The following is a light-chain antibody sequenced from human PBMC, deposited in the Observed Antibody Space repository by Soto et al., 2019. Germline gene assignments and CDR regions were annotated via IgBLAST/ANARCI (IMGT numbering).Light chain of an antibody. V-gene: IGLV4-69*01. CDR2: LDSDGSH. J-gene: IGLJ2*01. CDR1: SGHSSYA. Sequence: QPVLTQSPSASASLGASVKLTCTLSSGHSSYAIAWHQQQPEKGPRYLMKLDSDGSHTKGDAIPDRFSGSSSGAERYLTISSLQSEDEADYYCQTWGTGIRVVFGGGIKVTVL. CDR3: QTWGTGIRVV.